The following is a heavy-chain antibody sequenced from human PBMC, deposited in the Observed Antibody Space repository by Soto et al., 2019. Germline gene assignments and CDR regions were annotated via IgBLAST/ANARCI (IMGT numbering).Heavy chain of an antibody. Sequence: ESGGGVVQPGRSLRLSCAASGFTFSSYGMRWVRQAPGKGLEWVAVISYDGSNKYYADSVKGLFTISRDNSKNTLYLQMNSLRAEDTAVYYCAKDRVDIVVVPAAGGMDVWGQGTMVTVS. D-gene: IGHD2-2*03. J-gene: IGHJ6*02. CDR1: GFTFSSYG. CDR3: AKDRVDIVVVPAAGGMDV. CDR2: ISYDGSNK. V-gene: IGHV3-30*18.